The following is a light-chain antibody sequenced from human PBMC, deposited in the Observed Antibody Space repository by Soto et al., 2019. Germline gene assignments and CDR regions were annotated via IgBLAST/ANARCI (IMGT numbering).Light chain of an antibody. Sequence: QSALTQPRSVSGSPGQSVTISCTGTSSDVGTYDFVSWYQQHPGKAPRLMIFDVSERPSGVPDRFSGSKSGNAVSRTISGLQAEAEADYYCCLYAVTFYVFGTGTKVTVL. CDR2: DVS. CDR1: SSDVGTYDF. J-gene: IGLJ1*01. V-gene: IGLV2-11*01. CDR3: CLYAVTFYV.